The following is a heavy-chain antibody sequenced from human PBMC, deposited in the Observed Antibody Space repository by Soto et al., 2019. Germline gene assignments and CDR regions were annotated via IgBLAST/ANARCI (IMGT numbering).Heavy chain of an antibody. D-gene: IGHD3-10*01. CDR3: ARQNYGSGSYPFDY. J-gene: IGHJ4*02. CDR1: GGSISSSNW. V-gene: IGHV4-4*02. CDR2: IYHSGST. Sequence: PSETLSLTCAVSGGSISSSNWWSWVRQPPGKGLEWIGEIYHSGSTNYNPSLKSRVTISVGKSKNQFSLKLSSVTAADTAVYYCARQNYGSGSYPFDYWGQGTLVTVSS.